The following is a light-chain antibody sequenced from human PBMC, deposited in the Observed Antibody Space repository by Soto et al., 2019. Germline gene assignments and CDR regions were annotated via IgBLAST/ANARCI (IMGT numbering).Light chain of an antibody. CDR2: DAS. CDR1: QSVSTS. Sequence: EIVLTQSPATLSLSPGERATLSCRASQSVSTSLAWYQQKPGQAPRLLIYDASARAAGIPVRFSSSGSGTDFTLTISSLEPEDFAVYYCLQRSNWPRTFGPGTKVDI. J-gene: IGKJ3*01. CDR3: LQRSNWPRT. V-gene: IGKV3-11*01.